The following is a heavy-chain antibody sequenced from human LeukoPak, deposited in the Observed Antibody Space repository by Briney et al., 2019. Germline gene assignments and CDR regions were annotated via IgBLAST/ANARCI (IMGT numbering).Heavy chain of an antibody. Sequence: SETLSLTCTVSGGSISSSSYYWGWIRQPPGKGLEWIGSIYYSGSTYYNPSLKSRVTISVDTSKNQFSLKLSSVTAADTAVYYCGQSGYYRGAFDIWGQGTMVTVSS. J-gene: IGHJ3*02. D-gene: IGHD3-3*01. V-gene: IGHV4-39*01. CDR2: IYYSGST. CDR3: GQSGYYRGAFDI. CDR1: GGSISSSSYY.